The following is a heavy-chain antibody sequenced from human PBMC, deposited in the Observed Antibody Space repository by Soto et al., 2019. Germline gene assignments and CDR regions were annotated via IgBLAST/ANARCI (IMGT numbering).Heavy chain of an antibody. V-gene: IGHV4-59*01. D-gene: IGHD3-3*01. CDR2: IYYSGST. CDR1: GGSISSYY. CDR3: ARTYDFWSGYYFRYYYGMDV. J-gene: IGHJ6*02. Sequence: SETLSLTCTVSGGSISSYYWSWIRQPPGKGLEWIRYIYYSGSTNYNPSLKSRVTISVDTSKNQFSLKLSSVTAADTAVYYCARTYDFWSGYYFRYYYGMDVWGQGTTVT.